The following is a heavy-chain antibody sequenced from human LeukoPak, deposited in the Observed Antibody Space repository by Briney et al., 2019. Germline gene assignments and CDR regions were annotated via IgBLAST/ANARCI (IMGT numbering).Heavy chain of an antibody. CDR2: IIPIFGTA. V-gene: IGHV1-69*01. CDR1: GGTFSSYA. J-gene: IGHJ5*02. D-gene: IGHD4-17*01. Sequence: SVKVSCKASGGTFSSYAISWVRQAPGQGLEWMGGIIPIFGTADYAQKFQGRVTITADESTSTAYMELSSLRSEDTAVYYCARGGRDYAQPDAVGVYWFDPWGQGTLVTVSS. CDR3: ARGGRDYAQPDAVGVYWFDP.